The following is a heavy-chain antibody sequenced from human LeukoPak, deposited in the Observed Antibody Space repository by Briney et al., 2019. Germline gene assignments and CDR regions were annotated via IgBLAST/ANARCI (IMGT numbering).Heavy chain of an antibody. D-gene: IGHD3-10*01. Sequence: GGSLRLSCAASGFTFSSYAMSWVRQAPGKGLEWVSAISGSGGSTYYADSVKGRFTISRDNSENTLYLQMNSLRAEDTAVYYCAKAGLWGDDAFDIWGQGTMVTVSS. J-gene: IGHJ3*02. V-gene: IGHV3-23*01. CDR1: GFTFSSYA. CDR3: AKAGLWGDDAFDI. CDR2: ISGSGGST.